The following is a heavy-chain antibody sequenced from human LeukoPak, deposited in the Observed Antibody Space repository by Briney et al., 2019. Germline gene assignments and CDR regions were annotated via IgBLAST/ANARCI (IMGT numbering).Heavy chain of an antibody. CDR1: EFTFSRYA. D-gene: IGHD6-13*01. V-gene: IGHV3-9*01. CDR3: AKDIISSSWCFDY. J-gene: IGHJ4*02. CDR2: ISWNSGSI. Sequence: GGSLRLSCAASEFTFSRYAMSWVRQAPGKGLEWVSGISWNSGSIGYADSVKGRFTISRDNAKNSLYLQMNSLRAEDTALYYCAKDIISSSWCFDYWGQGTLVTVSS.